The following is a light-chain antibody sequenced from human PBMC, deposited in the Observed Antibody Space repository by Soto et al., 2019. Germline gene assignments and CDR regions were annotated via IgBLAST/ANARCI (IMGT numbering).Light chain of an antibody. CDR2: GAS. V-gene: IGKV3-20*01. Sequence: EIVLTQSPGTLSLSPGERVTLFCRASQSVSSSYLAWYQQKPGQAPRLLIYGASSRATGIPDRFSGSGSGTDFTLTISRLEPEDFAVYYCQQYGSSPSTFGQGTKVEIK. CDR3: QQYGSSPST. J-gene: IGKJ1*01. CDR1: QSVSSSY.